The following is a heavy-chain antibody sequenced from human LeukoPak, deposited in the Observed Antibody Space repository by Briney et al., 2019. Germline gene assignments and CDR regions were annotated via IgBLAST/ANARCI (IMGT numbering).Heavy chain of an antibody. Sequence: ASVKVSCKASGYTFTSYDINWVRQATGQGLEWMGGIIPIFGTANYAQKFQGRVTITTDESTSTAYMELSSLRSEDTAVYYCARGLDIVVVPAAIGGDAFDIWGQGTMVTVSS. J-gene: IGHJ3*02. CDR1: GYTFTSYD. D-gene: IGHD2-2*02. CDR2: IIPIFGTA. V-gene: IGHV1-69*05. CDR3: ARGLDIVVVPAAIGGDAFDI.